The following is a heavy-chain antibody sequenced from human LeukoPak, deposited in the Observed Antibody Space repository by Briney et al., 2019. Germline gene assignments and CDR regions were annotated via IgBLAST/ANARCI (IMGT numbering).Heavy chain of an antibody. J-gene: IGHJ4*02. V-gene: IGHV3-20*04. CDR1: GFTFDDYG. CDR3: ANGPAVAEEAWY. CDR2: INWNGGSA. Sequence: GGSLRLSCAASGFTFDDYGMSWVRQAPGKGLEWVSGINWNGGSAGYADSVKGRFTISRDNAKNSLYLQMNSLRAEDTAVYYCANGPAVAEEAWYWGQGTLVTVSS. D-gene: IGHD6-19*01.